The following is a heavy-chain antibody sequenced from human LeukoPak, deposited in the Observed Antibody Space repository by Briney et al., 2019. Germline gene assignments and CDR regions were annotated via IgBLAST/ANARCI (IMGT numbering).Heavy chain of an antibody. Sequence: GGSLRLSCVASGFTFSSYGMHWVRQAPGKGLEWVAVIWNGGSNKYYADSVRGRFTISRDNSKNTLYLQMNSLRAEDTAVYYCARAKGRDGGWYSLGYYGMDVWGQGTTVTVSS. CDR2: IWNGGSNK. CDR3: ARAKGRDGGWYSLGYYGMDV. V-gene: IGHV3-33*08. J-gene: IGHJ6*02. D-gene: IGHD6-19*01. CDR1: GFTFSSYG.